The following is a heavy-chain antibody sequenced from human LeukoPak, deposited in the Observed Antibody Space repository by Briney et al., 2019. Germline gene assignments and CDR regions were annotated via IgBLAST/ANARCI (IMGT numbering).Heavy chain of an antibody. J-gene: IGHJ6*02. CDR1: GFTFSSYW. D-gene: IGHD2-8*01. CDR3: AKDRGIVLMVYAPPYGMDV. CDR2: ISYDGSNK. V-gene: IGHV3-30*18. Sequence: GGSLRLSCAASGFTFSSYWMHWVRQAPGKGLEWVAVISYDGSNKYYADSVKGRFTISRDNSKNTLYLQMNSLRAEDTAVYYCAKDRGIVLMVYAPPYGMDVWGQGTTVTVSS.